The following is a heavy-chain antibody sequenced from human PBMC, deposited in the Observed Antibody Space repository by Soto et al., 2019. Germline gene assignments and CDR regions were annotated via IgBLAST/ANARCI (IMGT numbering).Heavy chain of an antibody. CDR2: FDPSGVAT. CDR1: GYTFTSYF. J-gene: IGHJ3*02. V-gene: IGHV1-46*01. CDR3: ARVSRGAFDI. Sequence: QVQLVQSGAEVKKPGASVKVSCKASGYTFTSYFIHWVRQAPEQGLEWMGVFDPSGVATNSAQKFQGRLTMTRDTSTSTVYMDLTSLGSDDTALYYCARVSRGAFDIWGQGTLVTVSS.